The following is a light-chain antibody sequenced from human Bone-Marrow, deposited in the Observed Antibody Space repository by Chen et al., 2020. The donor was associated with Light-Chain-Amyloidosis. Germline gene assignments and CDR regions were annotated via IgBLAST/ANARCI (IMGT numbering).Light chain of an antibody. V-gene: IGLV3-21*02. J-gene: IGLJ3*02. CDR2: DDN. CDR3: QVWDRGSDRPV. Sequence: SYVLTQPYSVSVAPGQTATIACGGNNIGSTSVHWYQQTPGQAPLLVVYDDNDRPSGIPERLSGSNSGNTATLTISRVEAGDEADYYCQVWDRGSDRPVFGGGTKLTVL. CDR1: NIGSTS.